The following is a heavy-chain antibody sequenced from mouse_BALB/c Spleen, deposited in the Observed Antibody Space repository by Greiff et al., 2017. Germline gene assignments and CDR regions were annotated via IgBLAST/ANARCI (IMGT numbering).Heavy chain of an antibody. CDR2: ISSGGST. J-gene: IGHJ3*01. CDR1: GFTFSSYA. CDR3: ARGDDYGGFAY. Sequence: DVKLQESGGGLVKPGGSLKLSCAASGFTFSSYAMSWVRQTPEKRLEWVASISSGGSTYYPDSVKGRFTISRDNARNILYLQMSSLRSEDTAMYYCARGDDYGGFAYWGQGTLVTVSA. V-gene: IGHV5-6-5*01. D-gene: IGHD2-4*01.